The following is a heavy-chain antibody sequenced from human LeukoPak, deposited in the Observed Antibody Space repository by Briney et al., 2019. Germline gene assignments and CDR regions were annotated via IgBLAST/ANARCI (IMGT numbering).Heavy chain of an antibody. D-gene: IGHD3-10*01. Sequence: GGSLRLSCEASGFTFSSYSMNWVRQAPGKGLEWVSYISSSSSTIYYADSVKGRFTISRDNAKNSLYLQMNSLRAEDTAVYYCARARRSGGITMIRGVKDRGWFDPWGQGALVTVSS. CDR2: ISSSSSTI. J-gene: IGHJ5*02. CDR1: GFTFSSYS. CDR3: ARARRSGGITMIRGVKDRGWFDP. V-gene: IGHV3-48*01.